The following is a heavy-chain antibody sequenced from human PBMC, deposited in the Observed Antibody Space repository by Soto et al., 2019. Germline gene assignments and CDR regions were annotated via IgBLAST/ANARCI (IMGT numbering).Heavy chain of an antibody. J-gene: IGHJ5*02. CDR1: GGSISSGGFY. Sequence: SETLSLTCTVSGGSISSGGFYWSWIRQHPGKGLEWIGYIYYSGSAYYNPSLKSRVGISVDTSKNQFSLKLSSVTAADTAVYYCARKFIPVAGSFNWFDPWGQGTLVTVSS. CDR3: ARKFIPVAGSFNWFDP. V-gene: IGHV4-31*03. CDR2: IYYSGSA. D-gene: IGHD6-19*01.